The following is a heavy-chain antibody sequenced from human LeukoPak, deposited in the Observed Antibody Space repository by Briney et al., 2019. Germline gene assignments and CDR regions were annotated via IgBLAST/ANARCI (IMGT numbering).Heavy chain of an antibody. J-gene: IGHJ4*02. V-gene: IGHV3-30*04. CDR2: ISYDGSNK. CDR3: ARDGVYCSGGSCYEVLYYFDY. Sequence: GGSLRLSCAASGFTFSSYAMHWVRQAPGKGLEWVAVISYDGSNKYYADSVQGRFTISRDNSKNTLYLQMNSLRAEDTAVYYCARDGVYCSGGSCYEVLYYFDYWGQGTLVTVSS. D-gene: IGHD2-15*01. CDR1: GFTFSSYA.